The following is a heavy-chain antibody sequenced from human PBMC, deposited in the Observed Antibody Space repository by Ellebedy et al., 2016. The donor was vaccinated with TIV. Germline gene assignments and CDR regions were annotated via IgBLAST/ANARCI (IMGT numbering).Heavy chain of an antibody. Sequence: GESLKISCAASGFTFSSYSMNWVRQAPGKGLEWVSYISSSSSTIYYADSVKGRFTISRDNAKNSLYLQMNSLRAEDTAVYYCAREGYSSSLDYWGQGTLVTVSS. CDR1: GFTFSSYS. V-gene: IGHV3-48*01. CDR3: AREGYSSSLDY. J-gene: IGHJ4*02. CDR2: ISSSSSTI. D-gene: IGHD6-6*01.